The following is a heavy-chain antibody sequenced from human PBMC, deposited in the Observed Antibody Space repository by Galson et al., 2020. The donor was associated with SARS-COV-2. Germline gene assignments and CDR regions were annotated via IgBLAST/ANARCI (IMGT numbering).Heavy chain of an antibody. Sequence: GESLKISCAASAFSFSSNSMNWVRQAPGKGLEWISYINSRERPTYYAESVKGRFTISRDNAKNSLYPKMNSLRAEDTAVYYCASQISYGRGWGGGLDPWGQGTLVTVSS. D-gene: IGHD3-16*01. V-gene: IGHV3-48*04. CDR1: AFSFSSNS. CDR2: INSRERPT. J-gene: IGHJ5*02. CDR3: ASQISYGRGWGGGLDP.